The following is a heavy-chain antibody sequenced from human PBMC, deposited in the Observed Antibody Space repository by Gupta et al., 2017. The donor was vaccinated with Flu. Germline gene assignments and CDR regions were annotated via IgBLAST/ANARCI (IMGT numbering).Heavy chain of an antibody. J-gene: IGHJ6*02. V-gene: IGHV3-21*01. CDR3: ARQQVDVPDYYYYYGMDV. Sequence: MTWVRQAPGKGLESVSFMSSSDIYTYYADSVNGRFTISRDNAKNSLYLQMKSLRAEDTAVYYCARQQVDVPDYYYYYGMDVWGRGTTVTVSS. CDR2: MSSSDIYT. D-gene: IGHD6-13*01.